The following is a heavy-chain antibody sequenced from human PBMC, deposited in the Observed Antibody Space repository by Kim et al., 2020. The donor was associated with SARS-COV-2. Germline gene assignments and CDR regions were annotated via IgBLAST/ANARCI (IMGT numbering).Heavy chain of an antibody. CDR1: GYTFTSYA. Sequence: ASVKVSCKASGYTFTSYAMHWVRQAPGQRLEWMGCINAGNGNTKYSQKFQGRVTITRDTSASTAYMELSSLRSEDTAVYYCARTPIYDYVWGSYRSHAFDIWGQGTMVTVSS. D-gene: IGHD3-16*02. CDR2: INAGNGNT. V-gene: IGHV1-3*01. J-gene: IGHJ3*02. CDR3: ARTPIYDYVWGSYRSHAFDI.